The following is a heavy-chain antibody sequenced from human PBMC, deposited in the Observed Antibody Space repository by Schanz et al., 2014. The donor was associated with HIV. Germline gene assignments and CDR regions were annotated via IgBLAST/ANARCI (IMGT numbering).Heavy chain of an antibody. J-gene: IGHJ6*02. CDR1: GFTFSSHA. Sequence: VQLLDSGGGLVQPGGSLRLSCEASGFTFSSHAMHWVRQAPGKGLEWVAVISYDGTDKYYADSVKGRFTISRDNSKNTLYLQMNSLTAEDTAVYYCASDGSGSYLTLSLLYYGMDVWGQGTTVTVSS. V-gene: IGHV3-30*03. CDR3: ASDGSGSYLTLSLLYYGMDV. D-gene: IGHD3-10*01. CDR2: ISYDGTDK.